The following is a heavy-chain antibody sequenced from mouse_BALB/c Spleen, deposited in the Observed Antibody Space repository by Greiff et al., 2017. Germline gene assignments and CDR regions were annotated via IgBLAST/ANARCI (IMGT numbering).Heavy chain of an antibody. Sequence: VQLKESGPELVKPGASVKMSCKASGYTFTDYYMDWVKQSHGESFEWIGRVNPYNGGTSYNQKFKGKATLTVDKSSSTAYMELNSLTSEDSAVYYCARDGYYDFDVWGAGTTVTVSS. J-gene: IGHJ1*01. V-gene: IGHV1-19*01. CDR3: ARDGYYDFDV. D-gene: IGHD2-3*01. CDR1: GYTFTDYY. CDR2: VNPYNGGT.